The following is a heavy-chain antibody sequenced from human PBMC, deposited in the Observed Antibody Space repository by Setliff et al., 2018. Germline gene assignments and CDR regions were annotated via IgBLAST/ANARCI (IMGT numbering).Heavy chain of an antibody. D-gene: IGHD3-3*01. J-gene: IGHJ6*03. CDR3: ARMSGFQYMDV. Sequence: NPSETLSLTCTVSGDSISSRRNYWGWFRQPAGKELEWIGQIYTSWSTNYNPSLKSRVTISLDTSKNQFSLSLTSVTAEDTAVYYCARMSGFQYMDVWGKGTTVTVSS. CDR1: GDSISSRRNY. CDR2: IYTSWST. V-gene: IGHV4-61*09.